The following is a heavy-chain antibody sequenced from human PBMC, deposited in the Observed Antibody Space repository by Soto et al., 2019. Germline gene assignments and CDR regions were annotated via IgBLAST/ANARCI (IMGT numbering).Heavy chain of an antibody. Sequence: EVQLLESGGGLVQPGGSLRLSCAASGFTFSSYAMSWVRQAPGQGLEWVSAISGSGGSTYYADSVKGRFTISRDNSKNTLYLQMNSLRAEDTAVYYCAKYLDIAVAGSIVDYWGQGTLVTVSS. CDR2: ISGSGGST. D-gene: IGHD6-19*01. CDR3: AKYLDIAVAGSIVDY. CDR1: GFTFSSYA. V-gene: IGHV3-23*01. J-gene: IGHJ4*02.